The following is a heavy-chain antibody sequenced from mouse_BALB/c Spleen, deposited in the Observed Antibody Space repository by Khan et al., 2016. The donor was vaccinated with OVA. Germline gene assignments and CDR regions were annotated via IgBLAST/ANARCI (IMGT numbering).Heavy chain of an antibody. CDR2: INTYTGEP. V-gene: IGHV9-3-1*01. CDR3: ASPSYCSYAMDN. CDR1: GHTFTNFG. J-gene: IGHJ4*01. D-gene: IGHD2-10*01. Sequence: QIQLLQSGPELKKPGETVKISCKASGHTFTNFGMNWVKQAPGKGLKWMGWINTYTGEPTYADDFNGRFAFSLEASASTAYLQINNLTNEDTATYVGASPSYCSYAMDNWGQGTSVTVSS.